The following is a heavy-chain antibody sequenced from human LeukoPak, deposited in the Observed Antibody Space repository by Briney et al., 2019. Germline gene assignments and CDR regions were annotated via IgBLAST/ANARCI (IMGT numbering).Heavy chain of an antibody. J-gene: IGHJ4*02. CDR3: ARGPGDSYTWGY. CDR1: GFTFSIDA. Sequence: GGSLRPSCAASGFTFSIDAMSWVRQAPGKRREWGSLIRGGGALIEYADSVKGRFTISRDNSKNTLWLQMNGLTAEDTAVYYCARGPGDSYTWGYWGQGSLVTVSS. CDR2: IRGGGALI. D-gene: IGHD1-14*01. V-gene: IGHV3-23*01.